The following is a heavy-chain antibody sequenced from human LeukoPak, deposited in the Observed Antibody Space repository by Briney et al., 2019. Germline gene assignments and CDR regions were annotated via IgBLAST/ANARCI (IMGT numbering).Heavy chain of an antibody. Sequence: ASVKVSCKASGYTFTGYYMHWLRQAPGQGLEWMGWISAYNGNTNYAQGLQGRVTMTTDTSTTTAYMELSSLRSEDTAVYYCARDRCSSTSCRNNWFDPWGQGTLVTVSS. CDR3: ARDRCSSTSCRNNWFDP. D-gene: IGHD2-2*01. V-gene: IGHV1-18*04. CDR1: GYTFTGYY. J-gene: IGHJ5*02. CDR2: ISAYNGNT.